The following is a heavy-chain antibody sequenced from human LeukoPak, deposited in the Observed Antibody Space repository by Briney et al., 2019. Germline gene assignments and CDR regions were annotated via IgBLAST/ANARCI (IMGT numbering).Heavy chain of an antibody. CDR3: ANYHDNSGSFAFDH. CDR1: GFRFSNYW. Sequence: GGSLRLSCAASGFRFSNYWMTWLRQAPGKGLEWVANINQDGGDKHYVDSVKGRFTISRDNAKNSLYLQMNGLRAEDTAVYYCANYHDNSGSFAFDHWGQGTLVTVSS. D-gene: IGHD3-22*01. CDR2: INQDGGDK. J-gene: IGHJ4*02. V-gene: IGHV3-7*01.